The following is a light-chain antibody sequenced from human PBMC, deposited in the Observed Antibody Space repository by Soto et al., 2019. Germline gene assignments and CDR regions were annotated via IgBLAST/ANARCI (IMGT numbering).Light chain of an antibody. CDR1: QSVSSY. V-gene: IGKV3-11*01. CDR2: DAS. CDR3: QQRSNWPPDT. J-gene: IGKJ4*01. Sequence: EIVLTQSPATLSLSPEERATLSCRASQSVSSYLAWYQQKPGQAPRLLIYDASNRATGIPARFSGRGSGTDFTLTISSLEPEDFAVYYCQQRSNWPPDTFGGGTKVEIK.